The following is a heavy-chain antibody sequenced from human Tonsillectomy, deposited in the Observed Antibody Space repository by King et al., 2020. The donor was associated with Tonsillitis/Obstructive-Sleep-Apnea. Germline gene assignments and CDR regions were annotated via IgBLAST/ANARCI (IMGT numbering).Heavy chain of an antibody. CDR1: GYTFTSYY. CDR2: NNPSGGST. D-gene: IGHD3-10*01. V-gene: IGHV1-46*01. J-gene: IGHJ4*02. Sequence: VQLVESGAEVKKPGATVNVSYKASGYTFTSYYMHWVRQAPGQGLEWMGINNPSGGSTSYAQKFKGRVTMTRDTSTSTVYMELSSLRSEDTAVYYCARDARWFGEYNSPGFDYWGQGTLVTVSS. CDR3: ARDARWFGEYNSPGFDY.